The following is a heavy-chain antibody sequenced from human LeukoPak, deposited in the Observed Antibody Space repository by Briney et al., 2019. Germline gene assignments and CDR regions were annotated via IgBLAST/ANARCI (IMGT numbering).Heavy chain of an antibody. Sequence: RGSLRHSCAASGFTFSNYAMSWVRQAPGKGLEWVSAITGSGSGIYYADSMKSRFTISRDNSKNTLYLQINSLRAEDTAVYYCAKWGDYDVLTGYYVSDYWGQGTLVTVSS. D-gene: IGHD3-9*01. CDR2: ITGSGSGI. CDR3: AKWGDYDVLTGYYVSDY. V-gene: IGHV3-23*01. CDR1: GFTFSNYA. J-gene: IGHJ4*02.